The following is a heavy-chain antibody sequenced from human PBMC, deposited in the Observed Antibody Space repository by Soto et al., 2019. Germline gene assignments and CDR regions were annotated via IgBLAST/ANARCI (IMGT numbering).Heavy chain of an antibody. Sequence: QLQLHESGSGLFKASQILSLTCTVSGASITYGGYSWSWIRQTPGKGLEWIGYINHLETTFYNPSFESRLSLSIDRAKNQFSLNLNSMSAADRAVYFCARGGGSDSFDYWGQGILVTFYS. CDR2: INHLETT. V-gene: IGHV4-30-2*01. D-gene: IGHD1-26*01. CDR1: GASITYGGYS. CDR3: ARGGGSDSFDY. J-gene: IGHJ4*02.